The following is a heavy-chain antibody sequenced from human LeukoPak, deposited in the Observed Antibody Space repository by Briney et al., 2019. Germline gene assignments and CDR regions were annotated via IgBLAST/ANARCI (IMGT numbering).Heavy chain of an antibody. CDR2: ISAYNGNT. CDR3: ARDPIVVVPYGMDV. D-gene: IGHD2-2*01. J-gene: IGHJ6*02. Sequence: ASVKVSCKASGYTFTSYGISWVRQAPGQGLEWMGWISAYNGNTNYAQKLQGRVTMTTDTSTSTAYMELRGLRSDDTAVYYCARDPIVVVPYGMDVWGQGTTVTVSS. CDR1: GYTFTSYG. V-gene: IGHV1-18*01.